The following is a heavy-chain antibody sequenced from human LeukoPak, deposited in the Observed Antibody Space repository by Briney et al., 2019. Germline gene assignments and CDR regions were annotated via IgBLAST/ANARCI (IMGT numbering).Heavy chain of an antibody. CDR3: ARGSIAAAEGSHWFDP. Sequence: SETLSLTCTVSGASISSYYWSWIRQPPGKGLEWIGYIYYSGSTYYNPSLKSRVTISVDTSKNQFSLRLNSVTAADTAVYYCARGSIAAAEGSHWFDPWGQGTLVTVSS. D-gene: IGHD6-13*01. V-gene: IGHV4-59*01. CDR2: IYYSGST. J-gene: IGHJ5*02. CDR1: GASISSYY.